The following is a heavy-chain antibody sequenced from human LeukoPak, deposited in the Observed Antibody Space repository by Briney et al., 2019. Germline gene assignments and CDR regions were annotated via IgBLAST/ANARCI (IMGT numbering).Heavy chain of an antibody. D-gene: IGHD3-10*01. Sequence: SETLSLTCTVSGGSISSGSYYWSWIRQPAGKGLEWIGRIYTSGSTNYNPSLKSRVTISVDTSKNQFSLKLSSVTAADTAVYYCVSEKLWFGEPVWGQGTLVTVSS. J-gene: IGHJ4*02. CDR1: GGSISSGSYY. CDR3: VSEKLWFGEPV. CDR2: IYTSGST. V-gene: IGHV4-61*02.